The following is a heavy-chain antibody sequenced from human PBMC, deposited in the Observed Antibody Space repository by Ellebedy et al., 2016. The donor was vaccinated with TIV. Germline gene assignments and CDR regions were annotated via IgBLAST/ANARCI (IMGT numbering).Heavy chain of an antibody. J-gene: IGHJ3*02. V-gene: IGHV3-23*01. CDR2: ISGSGGST. CDR1: GFTVSSHY. D-gene: IGHD2-2*02. Sequence: GESLKISXAASGFTVSSHYMTWVRQAPGKGLEWVSAISGSGGSTYYADSVKGRFTISRDNSKNTLYLQMNSLRAEDTAVYYCARDGVVVPAAIRPEYDAFNIWGQGTMVTVSS. CDR3: ARDGVVVPAAIRPEYDAFNI.